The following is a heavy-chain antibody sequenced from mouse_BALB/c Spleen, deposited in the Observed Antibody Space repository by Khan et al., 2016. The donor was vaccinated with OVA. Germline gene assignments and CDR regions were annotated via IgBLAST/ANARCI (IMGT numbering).Heavy chain of an antibody. CDR3: AKNYRYDVYFDY. D-gene: IGHD2-14*01. J-gene: IGHJ2*01. V-gene: IGHV1S136*01. Sequence: VQLQQSGPELVKPGASVKMSCKASGYTFTSYVMHWLRQKPGQGLEWIGYIYPYNDDTKYNEKFKGKATLTSDKSSSTASMELRRLPSEDCAVYYCAKNYRYDVYFDYWGQGTTLTVSS. CDR1: GYTFTSYV. CDR2: IYPYNDDT.